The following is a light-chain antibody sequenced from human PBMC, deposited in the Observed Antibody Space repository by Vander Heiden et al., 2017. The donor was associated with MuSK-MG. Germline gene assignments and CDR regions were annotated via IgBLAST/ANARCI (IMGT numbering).Light chain of an antibody. Sequence: EIVLTQSPGTLSLSPGERATLSCRASQSVSSNSLAWYQQKPGQAPRLLIYGTSTRATGIPDRFSGIGYGTDFSLIISRLEPEDFAVYYCQQYGGSPPITFGQGTRVEIK. V-gene: IGKV3-20*01. J-gene: IGKJ5*01. CDR2: GTS. CDR3: QQYGGSPPIT. CDR1: QSVSSNS.